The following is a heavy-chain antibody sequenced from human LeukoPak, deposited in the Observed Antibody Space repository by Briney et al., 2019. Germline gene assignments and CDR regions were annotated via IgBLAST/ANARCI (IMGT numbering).Heavy chain of an antibody. CDR2: IRYDGSNK. Sequence: PGGSLRLSCAASGFTFSSYGMHWVRQAPGKGLEWVAFIRYDGSNKYYADSEKGRFTISRDNSKNTLYLQMNSLRAEDTAVYYCAKDRARSGYAILTGYSSGGWGQGTLVTVSS. CDR3: AKDRARSGYAILTGYSSGG. J-gene: IGHJ4*02. CDR1: GFTFSSYG. V-gene: IGHV3-30*02. D-gene: IGHD3-9*01.